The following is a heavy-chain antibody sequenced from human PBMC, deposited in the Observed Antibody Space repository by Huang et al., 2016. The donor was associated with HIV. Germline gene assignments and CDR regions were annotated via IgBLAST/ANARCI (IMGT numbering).Heavy chain of an antibody. Sequence: EVQLMESGGGLVQPGGSLRLSCAASGFTFSTYNMNWVRQAPGKGLEWVSYITSSSGSIYYADSVKGRFTISRDNAKNSLYLQMNSLRAEDTAVYYCARFGSYYYGSGSYLDAFDIWGQGTMVTDSS. CDR3: ARFGSYYYGSGSYLDAFDI. D-gene: IGHD3-10*01. J-gene: IGHJ3*02. CDR1: GFTFSTYN. V-gene: IGHV3-48*01. CDR2: ITSSSGSI.